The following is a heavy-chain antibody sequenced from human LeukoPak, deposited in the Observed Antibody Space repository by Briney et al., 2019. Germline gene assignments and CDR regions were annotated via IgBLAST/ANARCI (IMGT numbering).Heavy chain of an antibody. CDR2: ISYDGSNK. CDR3: AKDRGDYFDTSSQSFDS. CDR1: GFTFSSYA. D-gene: IGHD3-22*01. Sequence: PGRSLRLSCAASGFTFSSYAMHWVRQAPGKGLEWVAVISYDGSNKYYADSVKGRFTVSRDNSQNTLYLQMSSLTSEDTAVYYCAKDRGDYFDTSSQSFDSWGQGNLVTVSS. V-gene: IGHV3-30-3*01. J-gene: IGHJ4*02.